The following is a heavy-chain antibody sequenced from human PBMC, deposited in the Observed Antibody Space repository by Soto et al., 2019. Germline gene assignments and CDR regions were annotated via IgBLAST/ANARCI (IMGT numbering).Heavy chain of an antibody. D-gene: IGHD2-21*02. CDR2: IFYSGST. CDR1: GGSISSYY. CDR3: ARVFPSYCGGDCSYFDS. J-gene: IGHJ4*02. Sequence: SETLSLTCTVSGGSISSYYWSWIRQPPGKGLEWIGYIFYSGSTKSNPSLKSRVTMSVDMSKNQFSLRLTSVTAADTAVYYCARVFPSYCGGDCSYFDSWGQGTLVTVSS. V-gene: IGHV4-59*01.